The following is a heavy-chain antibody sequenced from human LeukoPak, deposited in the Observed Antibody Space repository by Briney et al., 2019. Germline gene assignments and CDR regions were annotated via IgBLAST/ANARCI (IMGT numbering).Heavy chain of an antibody. D-gene: IGHD3-22*01. V-gene: IGHV3-23*01. J-gene: IGHJ4*02. CDR3: AKDFGPVYYYDSNPLGYFDY. CDR2: ISGSGGST. Sequence: GGSLRLSCAASGFTFSSYAMSWVRQAPGKGLEWVSAISGSGGSTYYADSVKGRFTISRDNPKNTLYLQMNSLRAEDTAVYYCAKDFGPVYYYDSNPLGYFDYWGQGTLVTVSS. CDR1: GFTFSSYA.